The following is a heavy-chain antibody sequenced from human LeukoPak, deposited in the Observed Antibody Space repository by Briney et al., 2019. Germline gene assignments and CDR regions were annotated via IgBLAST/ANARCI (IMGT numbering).Heavy chain of an antibody. D-gene: IGHD2-8*01. Sequence: ASVKVSCKASGYTFTGYYMHWVRQAPGQGLEWMGWINPNSGGTNYAQKFQGRVTMTRDTSISTAYMELSRLRSDDTAVYYCARASPHGVCFDFDYWRQGTLVTVSS. J-gene: IGHJ4*02. CDR3: ARASPHGVCFDFDY. CDR1: GYTFTGYY. V-gene: IGHV1-2*02. CDR2: INPNSGGT.